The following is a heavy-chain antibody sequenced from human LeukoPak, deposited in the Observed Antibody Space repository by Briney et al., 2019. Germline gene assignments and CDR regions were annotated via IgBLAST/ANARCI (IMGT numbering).Heavy chain of an antibody. CDR1: GFTFSSNSA. CDR3: ATLRSGYSEY. D-gene: IGHD2-15*01. Sequence: GGSLRLSCAASGFTFSSNSAMTWVRPAPGKGLEWVSAISASGSSTYYADSVKGRFTISRDNSKNTVHLQMNSLRAEDTAVYYCATLRSGYSEYWGQGTLVTVSS. CDR2: ISASGSST. V-gene: IGHV3-23*01. J-gene: IGHJ4*02.